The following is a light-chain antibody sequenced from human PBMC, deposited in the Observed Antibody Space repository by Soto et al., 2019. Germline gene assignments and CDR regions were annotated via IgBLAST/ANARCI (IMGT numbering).Light chain of an antibody. J-gene: IGLJ2*01. CDR1: SSDVGGSTY. V-gene: IGLV2-8*01. Sequence: QSVLTQPPSASGSPGQSVTISCTGTSSDVGGSTYVSWYQQHPGKAPKLMIYEVSKRPSGVPDRFSGSKSGNTASLTVSGLKAEDEADYYCSSYAGSSNMIFGGGTKLTVL. CDR2: EVS. CDR3: SSYAGSSNMI.